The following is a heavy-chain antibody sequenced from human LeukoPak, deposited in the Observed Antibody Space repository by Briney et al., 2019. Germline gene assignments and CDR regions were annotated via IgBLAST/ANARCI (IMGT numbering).Heavy chain of an antibody. CDR2: IRYDGSNK. V-gene: IGHV3-30*02. J-gene: IGHJ6*03. CDR3: AKGPYYDFWSGYYSPYMDV. D-gene: IGHD3-3*01. Sequence: GGSLRLSCAASGFTFSSYGMHWVRQAPGKGLEWVAFIRYDGSNKYYADSVKGRFTISRDNSMNTLYLQMNSLRAEDTAVYYCAKGPYYDFWSGYYSPYMDVWGKGTTVTVSS. CDR1: GFTFSSYG.